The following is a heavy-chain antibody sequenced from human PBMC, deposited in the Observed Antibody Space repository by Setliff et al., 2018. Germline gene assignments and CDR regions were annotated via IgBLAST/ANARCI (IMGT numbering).Heavy chain of an antibody. CDR2: ISPGRSI. CDR3: ARDRRDYIGAGSSEIDYYYYYYMDV. J-gene: IGHJ6*03. Sequence: PSETLSLTCSVSGGSISNFYWSWIRQPPGKGLEWIGSISPGRSINYNPSLRSRVTISGDTSKNQISLNLNSGTAADTAVYYCARDRRDYIGAGSSEIDYYYYYYMDVWGKGTAVTVSS. CDR1: GGSISNFY. V-gene: IGHV4-4*08. D-gene: IGHD3-10*01.